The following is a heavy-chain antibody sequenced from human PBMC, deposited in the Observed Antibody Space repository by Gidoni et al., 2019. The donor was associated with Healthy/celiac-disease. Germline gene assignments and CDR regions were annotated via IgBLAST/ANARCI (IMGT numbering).Heavy chain of an antibody. CDR2: IIPIFGTA. J-gene: IGHJ6*02. CDR3: ARGGIAVANYYYGMDV. V-gene: IGHV1-69*01. D-gene: IGHD6-19*01. Sequence: QLQLVQSGAEVKKPGSSAKVSCKASGGTFSSYAISWVRQAPGQGLEWMGGIIPIFGTANYAHEFQGRVTITADESTSTAYMELSSLRSEDTAVYYCARGGIAVANYYYGMDVWGQGTTVTVSS. CDR1: GGTFSSYA.